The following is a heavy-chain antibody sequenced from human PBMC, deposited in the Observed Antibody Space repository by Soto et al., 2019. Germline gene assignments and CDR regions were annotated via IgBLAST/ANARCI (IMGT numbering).Heavy chain of an antibody. D-gene: IGHD3-22*01. CDR3: ARGSGYYDWDDY. CDR2: INAGNGNT. J-gene: IGHJ4*02. CDR1: GYTFTSYA. V-gene: IGHV1-3*05. Sequence: QVQLVQSGAEEKKPGASVKVSCKASGYTFTSYAMHWVRQAPGQRLEWMGWINAGNGNTKYSQKFQGRVTITRDTSASTAYMELISLRAEDTAVYYCARGSGYYDWDDYWGQGTLVTVSS.